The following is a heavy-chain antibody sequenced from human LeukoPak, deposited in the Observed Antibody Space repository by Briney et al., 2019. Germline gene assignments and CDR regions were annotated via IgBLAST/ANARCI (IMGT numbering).Heavy chain of an antibody. CDR3: VRQYRSSPFDY. D-gene: IGHD5-18*01. Sequence: SETLSLTCAVSGYSISSGYYWGWIRQPPGKGLEWIGSIYHSGSTYYNPSLKSRVTISVDTSKNQFSLKLSSVTAADTAVYYCVRQYRSSPFDYWGQGTLVTVSS. CDR2: IYHSGST. J-gene: IGHJ4*02. CDR1: GYSISSGYY. V-gene: IGHV4-38-2*01.